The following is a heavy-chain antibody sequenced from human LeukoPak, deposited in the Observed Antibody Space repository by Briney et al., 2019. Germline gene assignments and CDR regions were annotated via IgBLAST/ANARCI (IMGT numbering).Heavy chain of an antibody. V-gene: IGHV3-30*04. Sequence: GGSLRLSCAASGFTYRTFAMHWVRQAPGKGLEWVASISFDGSNQYAADSVKGRFTISRDNSKNTLYLQMNNLRTEDTAVYYCATQAEGYNSYFDYWGQGTLVPVSS. CDR3: ATQAEGYNSYFDY. J-gene: IGHJ4*02. CDR1: GFTYRTFA. CDR2: ISFDGSNQ. D-gene: IGHD5-24*01.